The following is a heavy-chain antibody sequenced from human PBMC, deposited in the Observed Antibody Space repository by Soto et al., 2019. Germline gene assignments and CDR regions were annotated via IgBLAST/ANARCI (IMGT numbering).Heavy chain of an antibody. D-gene: IGHD4-17*01. CDR3: ARRTVTTNYYYGMGV. CDR1: GGSISSYN. V-gene: IGHV4-59*01. CDR2: IDYSGSN. Sequence: SETLSRTCTVPGGSISSYNCTWIRQPPGKGLEWIGYIDYSGSNYYNPALKSRVTISVDTYKIQFSLRLNSVTAADTAVYYCARRTVTTNYYYGMGVWGQGTTVTVSS. J-gene: IGHJ6*02.